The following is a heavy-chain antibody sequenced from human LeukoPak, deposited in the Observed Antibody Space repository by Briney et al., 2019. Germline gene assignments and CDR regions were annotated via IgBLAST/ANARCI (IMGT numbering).Heavy chain of an antibody. Sequence: KPSETLSLTCGVSGYPISGGHYWGWIRQPPGKGLEWIGSIFHSETTCYNPSLKSRVTMSVDKSKNQFSLILTSVTAADTAVYYCARDQPAARRWFDPWGQGTLVTVSS. CDR2: IFHSETT. CDR1: GYPISGGHY. D-gene: IGHD2-2*01. CDR3: ARDQPAARRWFDP. V-gene: IGHV4-38-2*02. J-gene: IGHJ5*02.